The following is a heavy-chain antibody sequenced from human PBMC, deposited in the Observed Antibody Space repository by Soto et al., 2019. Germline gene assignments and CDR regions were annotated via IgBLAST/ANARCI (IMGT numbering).Heavy chain of an antibody. J-gene: IGHJ6*02. V-gene: IGHV3-53*01. CDR3: ARDSGLIWGNYGMDV. CDR2: IYRAGKI. CDR1: GFTVISNY. Sequence: WGSLRLSCAASGFTVISNYITFFRRSPWKGLEWVSVIYRAGKIYYADSVKGRFTTSSDNSQNTWFLQMNSLRAEDTAVYYCARDSGLIWGNYGMDVWGQGTTVTVSS. D-gene: IGHD2-15*01.